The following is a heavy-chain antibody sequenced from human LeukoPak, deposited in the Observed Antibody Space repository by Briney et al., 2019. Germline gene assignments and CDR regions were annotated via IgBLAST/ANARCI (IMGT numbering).Heavy chain of an antibody. CDR1: VYTFTSYY. Sequence: ASVKVSCKASVYTFTSYYMHWVRQAPGQGLEWMGIINPSGGSTSYAQKFQGRVTMTRDTSTSTVYMELSSLRSEDTAVYYCESSIAAPSAFDYWGQGTLVTVSS. CDR3: ESSIAAPSAFDY. D-gene: IGHD6-6*01. V-gene: IGHV1-46*01. CDR2: INPSGGST. J-gene: IGHJ4*02.